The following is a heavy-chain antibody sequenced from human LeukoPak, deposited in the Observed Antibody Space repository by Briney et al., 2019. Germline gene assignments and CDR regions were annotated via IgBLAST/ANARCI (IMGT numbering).Heavy chain of an antibody. J-gene: IGHJ4*02. D-gene: IGHD2-21*02. V-gene: IGHV1-69*13. CDR1: GGTFSSYC. CDR3: AREGAYCGGDCYSGHD. Sequence: SVKVSCKASGGTFSSYCISWVRQAPGQGLEWIGGIIPIFGTANYAQKFQGRVTITADQSTSTAYMELSSLSSEDTAVYYCAREGAYCGGDCYSGHDWGQGTLVTVSS. CDR2: IIPIFGTA.